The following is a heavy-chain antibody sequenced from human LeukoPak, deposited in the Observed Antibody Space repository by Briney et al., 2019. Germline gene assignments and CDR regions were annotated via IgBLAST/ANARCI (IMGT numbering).Heavy chain of an antibody. J-gene: IGHJ4*02. Sequence: ASVKVSCKASGYTFTGYYMHWVRQAPGQGLEWMGWINPNSGGTNYAQKFQGRVTMTRDTSISTAYMELSRLRSDDTAVYYCARDWPDSTTYWSRLLSLGILDYWGQGTPVTVSS. CDR2: INPNSGGT. CDR1: GYTFTGYY. D-gene: IGHD2/OR15-2a*01. V-gene: IGHV1-2*02. CDR3: ARDWPDSTTYWSRLLSLGILDY.